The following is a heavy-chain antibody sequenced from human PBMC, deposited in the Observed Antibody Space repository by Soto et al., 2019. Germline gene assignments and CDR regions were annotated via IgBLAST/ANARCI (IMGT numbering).Heavy chain of an antibody. CDR1: GFTVSSHY. CDR2: IYSGGST. V-gene: IGHV3-53*02. CDR3: ARDGSSTLYYGMDV. J-gene: IGHJ6*02. Sequence: EVQLVETGGGLIQPGGSLRLSCAASGFTVSSHYMSWVRQAPGKGLEWVSVIYSGGSTYYADSVKGRFTISRDNSKNTLYLQMNSLRAEDTAVYYCARDGSSTLYYGMDVWGQGTTVTVSS. D-gene: IGHD6-6*01.